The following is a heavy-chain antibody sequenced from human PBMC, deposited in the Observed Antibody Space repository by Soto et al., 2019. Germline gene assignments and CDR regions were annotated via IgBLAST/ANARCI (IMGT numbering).Heavy chain of an antibody. J-gene: IGHJ6*01. CDR1: GCTFSSYA. D-gene: IGHD3-10*01. CDR3: ANDYFGVAHYYGMDV. V-gene: IGHV1-69*13. Sequence: SVKVSCNASGCTFSSYAISWVRPAPGQGLEWMGGIIPIFGTANYAQKFQGRVTITAEECTSTAYMELSSLRSEDTAVYYCANDYFGVAHYYGMDVWGQGTTVTVSS. CDR2: IIPIFGTA.